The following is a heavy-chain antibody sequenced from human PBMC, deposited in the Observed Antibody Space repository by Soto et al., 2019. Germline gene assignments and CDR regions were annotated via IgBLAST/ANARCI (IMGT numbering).Heavy chain of an antibody. CDR1: GFTVSSTY. Sequence: PGGSLRLSCAASGFTVSSTYMSWVRQAPGKGLEWVSVTYSGGSTYYADSVKGRFTISRDNSKNTLYLQMNSLRAEDTAVYYCARSPYYDSSGPFDYWGQGTLVPVSS. V-gene: IGHV3-53*01. CDR3: ARSPYYDSSGPFDY. CDR2: TYSGGST. D-gene: IGHD3-22*01. J-gene: IGHJ4*02.